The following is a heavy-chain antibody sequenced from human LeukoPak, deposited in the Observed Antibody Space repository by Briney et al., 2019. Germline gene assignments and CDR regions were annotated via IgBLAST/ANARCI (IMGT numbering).Heavy chain of an antibody. V-gene: IGHV4-34*01. Sequence: SETLSLTCAVYGGSFSGYYWSWIRQPPGKGLEWIGEINHSGSTNYNPSLKSRVAISVDTSKNQFSLKLSSVTAADTAVYYCARGRVDTAMVTEAFDIWGQGTVVTVSS. CDR3: ARGRVDTAMVTEAFDI. D-gene: IGHD5-18*01. CDR2: INHSGST. CDR1: GGSFSGYY. J-gene: IGHJ3*02.